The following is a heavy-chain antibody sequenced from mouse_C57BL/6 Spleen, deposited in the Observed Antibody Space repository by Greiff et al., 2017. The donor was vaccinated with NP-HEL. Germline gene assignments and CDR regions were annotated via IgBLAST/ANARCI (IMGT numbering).Heavy chain of an antibody. CDR1: GYTFTSYW. J-gene: IGHJ4*01. CDR2: INPSNGGT. CDR3: AREGPTGPYYYAMDY. V-gene: IGHV1-53*01. D-gene: IGHD4-1*02. Sequence: QVQLQQPGTELVKPGASVKLSCKASGYTFTSYWMHWVKQRPGQGLEWIGNINPSNGGTNYNEKFKSKATLTVDKSSSTAYMQLSSLTSEDSAVYYCAREGPTGPYYYAMDYWGQGTSVTVSS.